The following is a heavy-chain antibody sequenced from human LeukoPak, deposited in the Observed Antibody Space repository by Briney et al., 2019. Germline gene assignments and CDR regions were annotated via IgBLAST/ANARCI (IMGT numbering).Heavy chain of an antibody. CDR1: GFTFSSYW. Sequence: GGSLRLSCAASGFTFSSYWMSWVRQAPGKGLEWVANIKQDGSEKYSVDSVKGRFTISRDNAKNSLYLQMNSLRAEDSATYYCPREQTSRGYYYYYYYMDVWGKGTTVTVSS. CDR2: IKQDGSEK. V-gene: IGHV3-7*01. J-gene: IGHJ6*03. CDR3: PREQTSRGYYYYYYYMDV. D-gene: IGHD3-22*01.